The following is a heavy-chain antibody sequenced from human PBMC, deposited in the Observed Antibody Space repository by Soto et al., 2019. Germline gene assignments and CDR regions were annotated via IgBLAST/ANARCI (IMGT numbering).Heavy chain of an antibody. CDR1: GFTFSSYW. V-gene: IGHV3-7*01. CDR3: ARDSSRRSSWYVGYYYMDV. Sequence: GGSLRLSCAASGFTFSSYWMSWVRQAPGKGLEWMANIKQDGSEKYYVDSVKGRFTISRDNAKNSLYLQMNSLRAEDTAVYYCARDSSRRSSWYVGYYYMDVWGKGTTVTVSS. D-gene: IGHD6-13*01. J-gene: IGHJ6*03. CDR2: IKQDGSEK.